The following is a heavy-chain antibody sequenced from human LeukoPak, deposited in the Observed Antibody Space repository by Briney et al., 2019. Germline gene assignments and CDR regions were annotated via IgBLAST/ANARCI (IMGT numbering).Heavy chain of an antibody. Sequence: GGSLRLSCTVSGFTVSSNSMSWVRQAPGKGLEWVSFIYSGGNTHYSDSVKGRFTISRDNSKNTLYLQVNSLRADDTAVYYCARRAGEYSHPYDYWGQGTLVTVSS. CDR3: ARRAGEYSHPYDY. CDR1: GFTVSSNS. J-gene: IGHJ4*02. CDR2: IYSGGNT. V-gene: IGHV3-53*01. D-gene: IGHD4-17*01.